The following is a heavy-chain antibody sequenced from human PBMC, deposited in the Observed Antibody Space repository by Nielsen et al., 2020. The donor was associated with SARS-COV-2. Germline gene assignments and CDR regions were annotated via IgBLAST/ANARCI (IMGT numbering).Heavy chain of an antibody. V-gene: IGHV3-30*18. CDR2: ISYDGSNK. D-gene: IGHD6-19*01. CDR3: AKDRGGSGWYLEDY. Sequence: GGSLRLSCAASGFTFSSYGMHWVRQAPGKGLEWVAVISYDGSNKYYADSVKGRFTISRDNSKNTLYLQMSSLRAEDTAVYYCAKDRGGSGWYLEDYWGQGTLVTVSS. CDR1: GFTFSSYG. J-gene: IGHJ4*02.